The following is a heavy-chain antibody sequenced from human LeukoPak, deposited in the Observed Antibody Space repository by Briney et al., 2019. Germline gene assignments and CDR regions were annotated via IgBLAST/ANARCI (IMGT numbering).Heavy chain of an antibody. CDR2: ISESGTGT. D-gene: IGHD5-18*01. CDR3: AKDIAQGYTYGSIEQDY. Sequence: GGSLRLSCAASRLTFSSYAMSWVRQAPGRGLEWVSAISESGTGTYYAEAVKGRFTISRDNSKNTLSLQMNSLRAEDTAIYYCAKDIAQGYTYGSIEQDYWGQGTLVTVSS. V-gene: IGHV3-23*01. CDR1: RLTFSSYA. J-gene: IGHJ4*02.